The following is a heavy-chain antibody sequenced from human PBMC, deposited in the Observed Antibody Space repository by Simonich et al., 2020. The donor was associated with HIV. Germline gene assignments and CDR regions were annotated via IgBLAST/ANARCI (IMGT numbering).Heavy chain of an antibody. CDR3: ARGWSGYFDY. V-gene: IGHV3-33*01. CDR2: KWYDGSKK. CDR1: GFTFSTHG. J-gene: IGHJ4*02. D-gene: IGHD6-13*01. Sequence: QVRLVESGGGVVQTGRSLRLSCAASGFTFSTHGIHWVRQAPGKGLELVEVKWYDGSKKYYSDSVKGRFTISRDNSKNTVYLQMNSLRGEDTAVYYCARGWSGYFDYWGQGTLVTVSS.